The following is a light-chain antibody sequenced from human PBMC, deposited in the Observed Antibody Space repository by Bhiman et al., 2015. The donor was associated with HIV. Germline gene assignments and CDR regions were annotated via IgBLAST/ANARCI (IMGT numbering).Light chain of an antibody. CDR2: KDT. V-gene: IGLV3-25*02. CDR1: ALTKKY. J-gene: IGLJ2*01. Sequence: SYELTQPPSVSVSPGQTARITCSGDALTKKYAYWYQQRPGQAPVLVIYKDTERPSGIPERFSGSNSGDTATLIINGAQAIDDGDYYCQAWDSGTVIFGGGTKLTVL. CDR3: QAWDSGTVI.